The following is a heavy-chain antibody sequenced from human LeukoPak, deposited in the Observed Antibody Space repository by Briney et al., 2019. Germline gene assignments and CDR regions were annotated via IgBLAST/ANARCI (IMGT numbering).Heavy chain of an antibody. D-gene: IGHD3-10*01. CDR1: GYSFTSYW. V-gene: IGHV5-51*01. Sequence: GESLKISCKGSGYSFTSYWIAWVRQMPGKGLECMGIIYPGDSDTRYSPSFQGQVTISADKSITTAYLQWSSLKASDTAMFYCARLITMVRGVINWFDPWGQGTLVTVSS. J-gene: IGHJ5*02. CDR3: ARLITMVRGVINWFDP. CDR2: IYPGDSDT.